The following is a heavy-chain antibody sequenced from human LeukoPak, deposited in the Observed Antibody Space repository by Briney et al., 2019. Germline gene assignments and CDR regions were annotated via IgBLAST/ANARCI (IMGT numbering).Heavy chain of an antibody. V-gene: IGHV1-69*05. CDR2: TIPVFSTT. Sequence: VASVKVSCKASGGIYSSYTISWVRQAPGQGLEWMGGTIPVFSTTNLAQKFQGRLKISMDESTSTAYMQLSSLRYDDTAVYYCVRDGFGEGYNSRRFDPWGQGTLVTVST. J-gene: IGHJ5*02. D-gene: IGHD5-24*01. CDR3: VRDGFGEGYNSRRFDP. CDR1: GGIYSSYT.